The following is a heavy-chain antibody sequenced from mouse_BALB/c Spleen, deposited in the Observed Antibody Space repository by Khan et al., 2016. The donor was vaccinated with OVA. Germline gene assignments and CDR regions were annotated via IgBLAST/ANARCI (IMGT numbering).Heavy chain of an antibody. CDR3: SREVGTMAY. CDR2: IYPSDSYT. J-gene: IGHJ3*01. CDR1: GYTFTNYW. D-gene: IGHD1-1*02. V-gene: IGHV1-69*02. Sequence: QVQLQQPGAELVRPGTSVKLSCKASGYTFTNYWINWVKQRPGQDLEWIGNIYPSDSYTNYTQNFKDKATLTVDKSSSTAYMQLSSPTSEDSAVYYCSREVGTMAYWGHGTLVTVSA.